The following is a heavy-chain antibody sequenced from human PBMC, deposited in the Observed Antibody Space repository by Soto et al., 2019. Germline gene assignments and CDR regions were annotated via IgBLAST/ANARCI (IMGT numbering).Heavy chain of an antibody. Sequence: GGSLRLSCAASGFTFSSYAMSWVRQAPGKGLEWVSAISGSGGSTYYADSVKGRFTISRDNSKNTLYLQMNSLRAEDTAVYYCAKDAENYGDYGVVSSNWFDPWGQGTLVTVSS. CDR2: ISGSGGST. V-gene: IGHV3-23*01. CDR1: GFTFSSYA. J-gene: IGHJ5*02. CDR3: AKDAENYGDYGVVSSNWFDP. D-gene: IGHD4-17*01.